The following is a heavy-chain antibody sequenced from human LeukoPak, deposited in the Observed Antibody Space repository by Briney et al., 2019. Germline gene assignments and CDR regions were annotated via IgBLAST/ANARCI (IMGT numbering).Heavy chain of an antibody. D-gene: IGHD3-9*01. J-gene: IGHJ3*02. Sequence: SETLSLTCTVSGGSISSYYWSWIRQPPGKGLEWIGYIYYSGSTNYNPSLKSRVTISVDTSKDQFSLKLSSVTAADTAVYYCARDRYFDWFHVFDIWGQGTMVTVSS. CDR3: ARDRYFDWFHVFDI. CDR1: GGSISSYY. V-gene: IGHV4-59*01. CDR2: IYYSGST.